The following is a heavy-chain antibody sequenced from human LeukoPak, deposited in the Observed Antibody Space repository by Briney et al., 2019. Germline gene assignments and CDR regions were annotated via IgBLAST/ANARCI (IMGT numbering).Heavy chain of an antibody. CDR3: ARGTYCSGGSCYLYGMDV. CDR2: INHSGST. CDR1: GGSFRGYY. V-gene: IGHV4-34*01. D-gene: IGHD2-15*01. Sequence: PSETLSLTCAVYGGSFRGYYWSWIRQPPGKGLEWIGEINHSGSTNYNPSLKSRITISVDRSKNQVPLKLSSVTAADTAVYYCARGTYCSGGSCYLYGMDVWGQGTTVTVSS. J-gene: IGHJ6*02.